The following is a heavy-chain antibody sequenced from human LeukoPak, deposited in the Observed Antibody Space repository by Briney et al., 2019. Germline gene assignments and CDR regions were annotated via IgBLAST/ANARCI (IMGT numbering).Heavy chain of an antibody. CDR3: ARQPRGRITGTAQYFDY. CDR2: IYYSGST. V-gene: IGHV4-59*08. J-gene: IGHJ4*02. D-gene: IGHD1-20*01. CDR1: GGSISSYY. Sequence: SETLSLTCTVSGGSISSYYWSWIRQPPGKGLEWIGYIYYSGSTNYNPSLKSRVTISVDTSKNQFSLKLSSVTAADTAVYYCARQPRGRITGTAQYFDYWGQGTLVTVSS.